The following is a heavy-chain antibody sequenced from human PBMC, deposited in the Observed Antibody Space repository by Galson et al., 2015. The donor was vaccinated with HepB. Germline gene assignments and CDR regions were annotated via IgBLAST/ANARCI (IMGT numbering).Heavy chain of an antibody. CDR1: AFTFSSHA. V-gene: IGHV3-23*01. Sequence: SLRLSCAASAFTFSSHAMSWVRQAPGKGLEWVSDLSGTGGSTYYADSVKGPFTISRDNSKNTLYLQMNSLRAEDTAVYYCAKVGGNSGTRYYYYMDVWGKGTTVTVSS. D-gene: IGHD3-10*01. CDR3: AKVGGNSGTRYYYYMDV. CDR2: LSGTGGST. J-gene: IGHJ6*03.